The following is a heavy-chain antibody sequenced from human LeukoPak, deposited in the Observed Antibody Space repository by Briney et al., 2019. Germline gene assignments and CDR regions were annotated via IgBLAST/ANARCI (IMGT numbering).Heavy chain of an antibody. CDR1: GGSFSGYY. Sequence: PSETLSLTCAVYGGSFSGYYWSWIRQPPGKGLEWIGEINHSGSTNYNPSLKSRVTISVDTSKNQFSLKLSSVTAADTAVYYCARHDFSGTLRSYYMDVWGKGTTVTISS. J-gene: IGHJ6*03. CDR3: ARHDFSGTLRSYYMDV. CDR2: INHSGST. V-gene: IGHV4-34*01. D-gene: IGHD5-12*01.